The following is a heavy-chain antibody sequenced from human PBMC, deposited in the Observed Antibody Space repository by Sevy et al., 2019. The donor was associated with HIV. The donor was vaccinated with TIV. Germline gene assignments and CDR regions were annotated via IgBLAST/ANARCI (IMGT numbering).Heavy chain of an antibody. Sequence: GGSLRLSCAASGFIFSGYGMSWVRQAPGQGPEWVSAISGSGGSTYYADSVKGRFTISRDNFRNTLYLQMNSLRAEDTAVYYCAKDRITAARFQHWGQGTLVTVSS. CDR2: ISGSGGST. V-gene: IGHV3-23*01. D-gene: IGHD6-13*01. J-gene: IGHJ1*01. CDR3: AKDRITAARFQH. CDR1: GFIFSGYG.